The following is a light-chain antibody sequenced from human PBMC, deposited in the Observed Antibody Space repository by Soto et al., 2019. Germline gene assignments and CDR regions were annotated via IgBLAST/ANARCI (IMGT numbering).Light chain of an antibody. CDR1: QSVSSGH. J-gene: IGKJ1*01. CDR3: QQYGHSLWT. V-gene: IGKV3-20*01. Sequence: DIVLTQSPGTLSLSPGGRDSLSCRASQSVSSGHLAWYQQKPGQAPRLLIYGASSRATGIPDRFSGSGAGTDFTLTISRLEPEDYAVYYCQQYGHSLWTFGQGTKVDIK. CDR2: GAS.